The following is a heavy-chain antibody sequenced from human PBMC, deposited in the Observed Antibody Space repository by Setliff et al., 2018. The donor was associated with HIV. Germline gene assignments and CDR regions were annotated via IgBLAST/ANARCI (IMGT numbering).Heavy chain of an antibody. V-gene: IGHV1-3*01. CDR2: INAGNGNT. CDR1: GYTFTGYA. Sequence: ASVKVSCKASGYTFTGYAVHWVRQAPGQRLEWMGWINAGNGNTIYSQKFQGRVTITRDTSASTAYMELSSLRSEDTAVYYCARRGVPQQIDLDSWGHGTLVTVSS. CDR3: ARRGVPQQIDLDS. D-gene: IGHD3-10*01. J-gene: IGHJ5*01.